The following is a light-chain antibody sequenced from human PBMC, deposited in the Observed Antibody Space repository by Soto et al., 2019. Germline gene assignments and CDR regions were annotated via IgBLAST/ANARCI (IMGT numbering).Light chain of an antibody. J-gene: IGKJ5*01. CDR1: QSVSSY. CDR2: DAS. CDR3: QRRSNWHPIT. Sequence: EIVMTQSPATLSLSPGERATLSCRASQSVSSYLAWYQQKPGQAPRLLIYDASNRATGIPARFSGSVSGTDFTLTISSLEPEDFAVYYCQRRSNWHPITFGQGTRLEIK. V-gene: IGKV3-11*01.